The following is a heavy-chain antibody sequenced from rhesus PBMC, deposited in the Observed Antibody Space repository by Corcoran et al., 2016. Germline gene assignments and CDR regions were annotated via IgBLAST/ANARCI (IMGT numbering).Heavy chain of an antibody. CDR1: GVSISSHF. Sequence: QVQLQESGPGLVKPSETLPLTCTVSGVSISSHFWTWLRQAPGRGREWIGRIYGSGGSTDYNPSLKSRVTISIDTSKNHFSLRLRSVTAADTAVYYCAAEYCSGTYCSSGLRWGQGVLVTVSS. V-gene: IGHV4S6*01. CDR2: IYGSGGST. D-gene: IGHD2-15*01. J-gene: IGHJ4*01. CDR3: AAEYCSGTYCSSGLR.